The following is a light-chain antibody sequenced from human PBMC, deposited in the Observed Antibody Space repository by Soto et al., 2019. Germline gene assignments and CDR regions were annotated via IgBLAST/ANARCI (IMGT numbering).Light chain of an antibody. CDR1: SNDIGGYHF. CDR3: CSFTTNSTLV. CDR2: DVI. V-gene: IGLV2-14*01. J-gene: IGLJ1*01. Sequence: SALTERPSASGSPGQSVTIPYKGTSNDIGGYHFVSWYQQHPGKAPKLMIYDVIHRPSGISRRFSGSKSANTASLTISGLLTEDEADYYCCSFTTNSTLVFGTGTKVTVL.